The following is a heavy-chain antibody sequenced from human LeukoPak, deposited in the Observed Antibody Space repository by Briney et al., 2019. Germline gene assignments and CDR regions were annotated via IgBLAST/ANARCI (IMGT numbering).Heavy chain of an antibody. Sequence: GGSLRLSCAASGFTFSSYGMHWVRQAPGKGLEWVANIKQDGSEKNYVDSVKGRFTISRDNAENSLFLQMNSLRVEDTAVYYCAREWQGGIAAAGTRIEGDYWGQGTLVAVSS. V-gene: IGHV3-7*01. D-gene: IGHD6-13*01. CDR2: IKQDGSEK. CDR1: GFTFSSYG. CDR3: AREWQGGIAAAGTRIEGDY. J-gene: IGHJ4*02.